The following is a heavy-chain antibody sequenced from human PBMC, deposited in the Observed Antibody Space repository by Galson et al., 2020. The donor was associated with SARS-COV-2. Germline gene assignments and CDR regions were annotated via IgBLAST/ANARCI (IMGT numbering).Heavy chain of an antibody. Sequence: VRQAPGQGLEWMGWINPNTGGTNYAQKFQGWVTMTRDTSISTAYMALSRLKSDDTAVYYCARETEMATFNYFDYWGQGTLVTVSS. CDR2: INPNTGGT. CDR3: ARETEMATFNYFDY. J-gene: IGHJ4*02. V-gene: IGHV1-2*04. D-gene: IGHD5-12*01.